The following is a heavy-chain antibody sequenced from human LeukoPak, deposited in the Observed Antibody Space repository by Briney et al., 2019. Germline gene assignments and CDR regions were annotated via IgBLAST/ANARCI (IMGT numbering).Heavy chain of an antibody. J-gene: IGHJ4*02. Sequence: SETLSLTCTVSGGSISSSSYYWGWIRQPPGKGLEWIGRIYYSGDTYYNPSLKSRVTISVDTSKNQFSLKLSSVTAADTAVYYCARHSGMTTVTAYLDCWGQGTLVTVSS. CDR2: IYYSGDT. CDR1: GGSISSSSYY. CDR3: ARHSGMTTVTAYLDC. V-gene: IGHV4-39*01. D-gene: IGHD4-17*01.